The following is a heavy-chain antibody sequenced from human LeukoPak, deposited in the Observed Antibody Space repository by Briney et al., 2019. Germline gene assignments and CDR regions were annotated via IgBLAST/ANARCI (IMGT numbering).Heavy chain of an antibody. Sequence: GGSLRLSCAASGFTFSSYWMSWVRQAPGKGLEWVANIKQDGSEKYYVDSVKGRFTISRDNAKNSLYLQMNSLRAEDTAVYYCARVSFRYYDILTGYYDTRPHYGMDVWGQGTTVTVSS. J-gene: IGHJ6*02. D-gene: IGHD3-9*01. CDR2: IKQDGSEK. CDR1: GFTFSSYW. V-gene: IGHV3-7*01. CDR3: ARVSFRYYDILTGYYDTRPHYGMDV.